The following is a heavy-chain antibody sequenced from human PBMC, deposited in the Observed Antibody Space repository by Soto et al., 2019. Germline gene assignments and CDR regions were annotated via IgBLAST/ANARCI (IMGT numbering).Heavy chain of an antibody. D-gene: IGHD5-12*01. CDR3: VRVVAIPGYPDH. J-gene: IGHJ4*02. V-gene: IGHV1-69*12. CDR1: GGTFSSYA. Sequence: QVQLVQSGAEVRQPASSVKVSCKTSGGTFSSYAISWMRQAPGQGLEWMGGIVPIVGTTTYAQKIQGRVTSTAGEATSSAYMQLSRLRSDDTAVYYCVRVVAIPGYPDHWGQGTLVTVSS. CDR2: IVPIVGTT.